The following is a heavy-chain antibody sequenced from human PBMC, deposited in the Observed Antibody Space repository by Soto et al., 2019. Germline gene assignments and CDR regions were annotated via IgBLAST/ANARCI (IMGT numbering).Heavy chain of an antibody. Sequence: ASVKVFCKASGYTFTSYYMHCVRQAPGQGLEWMGIINPSGGSTSYAQKFQGRVTMTGDTSTSTVYMELSSLRSEDTAVYYCARTSGYDHYYFDYWGQGTLVTVSS. J-gene: IGHJ4*02. CDR2: INPSGGST. V-gene: IGHV1-46*01. CDR1: GYTFTSYY. D-gene: IGHD5-12*01. CDR3: ARTSGYDHYYFDY.